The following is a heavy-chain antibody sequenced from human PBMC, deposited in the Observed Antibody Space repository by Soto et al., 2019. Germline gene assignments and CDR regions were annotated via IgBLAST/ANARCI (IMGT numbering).Heavy chain of an antibody. CDR2: IYHSGNI. Sequence: SETLSLTCAVSLYSISSGYYWGWIRQPPGKGLEWIGSIYHSGNIYYNPSLKSRVTSSVDMSKNQFSLRVSHVTAADTAVYYCARAIRGFSQGFGYWGQGTLVTVSS. CDR3: ARAIRGFSQGFGY. D-gene: IGHD5-18*01. CDR1: LYSISSGYY. J-gene: IGHJ4*02. V-gene: IGHV4-38-2*01.